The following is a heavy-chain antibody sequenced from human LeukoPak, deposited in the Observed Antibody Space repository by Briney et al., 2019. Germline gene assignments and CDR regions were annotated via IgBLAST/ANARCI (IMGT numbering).Heavy chain of an antibody. CDR1: GGTFSSYA. J-gene: IGHJ4*02. CDR3: ARPTSSSGSYYYN. V-gene: IGHV1-2*02. CDR2: INPNSGGT. D-gene: IGHD3-10*01. Sequence: ASVKVPCKASGGTFSSYAISWVRQAPGQGLEWMGWINPNSGGTNYAQKFQGRVTMTRDTSISTAYMELSRLRSDDTAVYYCARPTSSSGSYYYNWGQGTLVTVSS.